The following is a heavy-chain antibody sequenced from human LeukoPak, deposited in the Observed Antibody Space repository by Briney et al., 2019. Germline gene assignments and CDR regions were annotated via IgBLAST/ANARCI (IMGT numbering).Heavy chain of an antibody. CDR3: ARDIVVITAAHPFEY. Sequence: GGSLRLSCAVSGFSLSSYWMSWLRQAQGKELEWVANIKQDGSEKYYVDSVKGRFTISRDNAKNSLYLQMNSLRAEDTAVYYCARDIVVITAAHPFEYWGQGTLVTVSS. V-gene: IGHV3-7*03. D-gene: IGHD2-2*01. CDR2: IKQDGSEK. CDR1: GFSLSSYW. J-gene: IGHJ4*02.